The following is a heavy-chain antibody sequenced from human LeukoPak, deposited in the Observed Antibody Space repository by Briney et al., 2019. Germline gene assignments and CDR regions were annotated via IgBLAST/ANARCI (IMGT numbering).Heavy chain of an antibody. D-gene: IGHD5-18*01. CDR3: AKRDSAGLYYFVN. CDR2: IGRSVGAT. V-gene: IGHV3-23*01. Sequence: PGGSLRLSCAASGFTFSSNAMSWVRQAPGKGLEWVSSIGRSVGATYYADSVKGRCTISRDNSKNTLYLQMNSLRAEDTAVYYCAKRDSAGLYYFVNWGQGTLVTVSS. J-gene: IGHJ4*02. CDR1: GFTFSSNA.